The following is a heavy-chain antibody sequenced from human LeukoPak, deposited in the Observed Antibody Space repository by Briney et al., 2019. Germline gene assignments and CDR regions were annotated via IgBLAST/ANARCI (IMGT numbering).Heavy chain of an antibody. V-gene: IGHV3-30*04. CDR3: AREGERIAAAGDFDY. J-gene: IGHJ4*02. Sequence: GGSLRLSCAASGFTFSSYAMHWVRQAPGKGLEWVAVISYDGSNKYYADSVKGRFTISRDNSKNTLYLQMNSLGAEDTAVYYCAREGERIAAAGDFDYWGQGTLVTVSS. D-gene: IGHD6-13*01. CDR1: GFTFSSYA. CDR2: ISYDGSNK.